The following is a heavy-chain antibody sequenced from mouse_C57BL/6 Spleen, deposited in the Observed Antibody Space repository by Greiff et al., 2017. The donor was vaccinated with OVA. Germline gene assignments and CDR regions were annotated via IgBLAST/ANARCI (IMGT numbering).Heavy chain of an antibody. J-gene: IGHJ4*01. CDR3: ARHGDYDYAMDY. Sequence: EVMLVESGGDLVKPGGSLKLSCAASGFTFSSYGMSWVRQTPDKRLEWVATISSGGSYTYYPDSVKGRFTISRDNAKNTLYLQMSSLKSEDTAMYYCARHGDYDYAMDYWGQGTSVTVSS. CDR1: GFTFSSYG. CDR2: ISSGGSYT. D-gene: IGHD2-4*01. V-gene: IGHV5-6*01.